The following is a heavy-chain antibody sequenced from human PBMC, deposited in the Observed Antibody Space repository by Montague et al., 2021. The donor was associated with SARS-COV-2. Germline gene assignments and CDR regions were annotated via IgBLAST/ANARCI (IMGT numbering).Heavy chain of an antibody. D-gene: IGHD6-13*01. J-gene: IGHJ4*02. CDR3: AREIAAAGPALDY. Sequence: PALVKPTQTLTLTCTFSGFSLSTSGMCVSWIRQPPGKALEWLARIDWDDDKYYSTSLKTRLTISKDNSKNQVVLTMTNMDPVDTATYYCAREIAAAGPALDYWGQGTLVTVSS. V-gene: IGHV2-70*11. CDR1: GFSLSTSGMC. CDR2: IDWDDDK.